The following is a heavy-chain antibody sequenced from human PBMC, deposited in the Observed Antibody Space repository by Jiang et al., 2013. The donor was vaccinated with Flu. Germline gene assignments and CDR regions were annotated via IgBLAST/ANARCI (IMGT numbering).Heavy chain of an antibody. Sequence: VQLVESGGGVVQPGRSLRLSCEASGFTFNTYGMHWVRQAPGKGLEWVAVIGRNGGNDKHYADFAKGRFTISRDNYKNILFLEMNSLRAEDTAMYYCSRDSYDSTYRYFDHWAREPWSPSPQ. D-gene: IGHD3-22*01. CDR1: GFTFNTYG. V-gene: IGHV3-33*01. CDR2: IGRNGGNDK. CDR3: SRDSYDSTYRYFDH. J-gene: IGHJ4*02.